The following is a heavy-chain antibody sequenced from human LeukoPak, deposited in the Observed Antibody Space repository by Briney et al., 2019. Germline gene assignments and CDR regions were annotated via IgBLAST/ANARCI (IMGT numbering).Heavy chain of an antibody. V-gene: IGHV3-30-3*01. CDR3: ARDNQWLRIFDY. J-gene: IGHJ4*02. D-gene: IGHD6-19*01. CDR2: ISYDGSNK. CDR1: GFTFSSYA. Sequence: GGSLRLSCAASGFTFSSYAMHWVRQAPGKGLEWVAVISYDGSNKYYADSVKGRFTISRDNSKNTLYLQMNSLRAEDTAVYYCARDNQWLRIFDYWGQGTLVTVSS.